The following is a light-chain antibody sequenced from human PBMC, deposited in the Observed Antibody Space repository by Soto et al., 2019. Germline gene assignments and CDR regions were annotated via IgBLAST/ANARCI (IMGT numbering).Light chain of an antibody. CDR2: EGS. Sequence: QSVLTQPASVSGSPGQSITISCTGTSSDVGSYNYVSWYQQHPGKAPKLMIYEGSKRPSGVSNHFFGSQSGNTASLTISGLQAEDEADYYCFSYAGSSTYVFGTGTKVTVL. CDR1: SSDVGSYNY. CDR3: FSYAGSSTYV. J-gene: IGLJ1*01. V-gene: IGLV2-23*01.